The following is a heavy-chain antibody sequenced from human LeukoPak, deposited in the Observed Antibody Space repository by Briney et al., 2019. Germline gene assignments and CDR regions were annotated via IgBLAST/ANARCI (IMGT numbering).Heavy chain of an antibody. CDR1: GGSIRGYY. V-gene: IGHV4-59*13. CDR2: MYYGGGF. CDR3: ARAPFTGDAFDV. J-gene: IGHJ3*01. D-gene: IGHD2/OR15-2a*01. Sequence: SETLSLTCTVSGGSIRGYYWSWIRQPPGKGLEWIGYMYYGGGFNYNPSLKSRVTISGDTSKNHLSLNLIYVIAADTAVYYCARAPFTGDAFDVWGQGTMVTVSS.